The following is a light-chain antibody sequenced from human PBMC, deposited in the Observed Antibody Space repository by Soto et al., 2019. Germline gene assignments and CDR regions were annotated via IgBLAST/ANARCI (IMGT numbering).Light chain of an antibody. CDR2: EVS. CDR3: SSYTSSSTRV. Sequence: QSVLTQPASVSGSPGQSITISCTVTSSDVGGYNYVSWYQQHPGKDPKLMIYEVSNRPSGVSNRFSGSKSGNTASLPISGIQAEDEADYYCSSYTSSSTRVFGGGTKVTVL. CDR1: SSDVGGYNY. V-gene: IGLV2-14*01. J-gene: IGLJ3*02.